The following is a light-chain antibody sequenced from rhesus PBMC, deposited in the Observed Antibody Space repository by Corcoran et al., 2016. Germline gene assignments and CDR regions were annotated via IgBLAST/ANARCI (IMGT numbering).Light chain of an antibody. J-gene: IGKJ2*01. Sequence: DIQMTQSPSSLSASVGDRVTITCRASQGISTYLNWYQQKPGKAPKRLIYKAFSLESGVPSRFSGSGSGKDFTLTISSLQPEDFATYYCLQYNSDPYSFGQGTKVEIK. CDR1: QGISTY. V-gene: IGKV1-43*02. CDR2: KAF. CDR3: LQYNSDPYS.